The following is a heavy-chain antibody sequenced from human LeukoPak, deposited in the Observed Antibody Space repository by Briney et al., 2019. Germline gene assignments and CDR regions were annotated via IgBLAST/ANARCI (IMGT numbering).Heavy chain of an antibody. D-gene: IGHD3-22*01. J-gene: IGHJ4*02. CDR1: GFTFSTSG. CDR2: IRNHESSK. CDR3: AKDYDRGGNDY. Sequence: PGGSLRLSCAASGFTFSTSGMHWVRQTPGKGLEWVAFIRNHESSKYYADFVKGRFTISRDNSKNTLYLQMNSLRVEDTAVYYCAKDYDRGGNDYWGQGTLVTVSS. V-gene: IGHV3-30*02.